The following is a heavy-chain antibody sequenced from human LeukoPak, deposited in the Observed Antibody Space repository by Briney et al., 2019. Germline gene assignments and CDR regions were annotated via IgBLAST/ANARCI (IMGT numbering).Heavy chain of an antibody. CDR3: ARAAAAAPAEYFQH. V-gene: IGHV4-59*01. CDR1: GGSISSYY. J-gene: IGHJ1*01. Sequence: SETLSLTCTVSGGSISSYYWSWLRQPPGKGLEWIGYIYYSGSTNYNSSLKSRVTISVDTSKNQFSLKLSSVTASDTAVYYCARAAAAAPAEYFQHWGQGTLVTVSS. CDR2: IYYSGST. D-gene: IGHD6-13*01.